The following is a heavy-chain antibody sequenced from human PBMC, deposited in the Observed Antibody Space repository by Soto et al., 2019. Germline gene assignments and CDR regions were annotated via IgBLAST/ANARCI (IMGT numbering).Heavy chain of an antibody. CDR1: GGSISSYY. CDR3: ARDRRDGYNGLDY. CDR2: IYYSGST. D-gene: IGHD5-12*01. V-gene: IGHV4-59*01. J-gene: IGHJ4*02. Sequence: SETLSLTCTVSGGSISSYYWSWIRQPPGKGLEWIGYIYYSGSTNYNPSLKSRVTISVDTSKNQFSLKLSSVTAADTAVYYCARDRRDGYNGLDYWGQGTLVTVSS.